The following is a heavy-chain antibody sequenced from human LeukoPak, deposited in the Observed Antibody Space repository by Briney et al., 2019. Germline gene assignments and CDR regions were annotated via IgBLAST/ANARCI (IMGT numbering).Heavy chain of an antibody. CDR1: GGSFSGYY. CDR3: ARGPTRDDVFDI. CDR2: INHSGST. V-gene: IGHV4-34*01. Sequence: PSETLSLTCAVYGGSFSGYYWSWIRQPPGKGLEWIGEINHSGSTNYNPSLKSRVTISVDTSKNQFSLKLSSVTAADTAVYYCARGPTRDDVFDIWGQGTMVTVSS. J-gene: IGHJ3*02.